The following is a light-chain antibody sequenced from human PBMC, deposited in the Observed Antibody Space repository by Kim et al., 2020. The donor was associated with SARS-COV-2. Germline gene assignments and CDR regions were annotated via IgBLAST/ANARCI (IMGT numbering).Light chain of an antibody. J-gene: IGKJ1*01. CDR1: QSISVW. Sequence: DIQMTQSPSTLSASVGDRVTITCRASQSISVWLAWYQQKPGKAPSLLIYDASILESGVPSRFSGSGPGTEFTLTISGLQPDDFATYYCQEYKSNLWTFGQGTKVDIK. CDR3: QEYKSNLWT. V-gene: IGKV1-5*01. CDR2: DAS.